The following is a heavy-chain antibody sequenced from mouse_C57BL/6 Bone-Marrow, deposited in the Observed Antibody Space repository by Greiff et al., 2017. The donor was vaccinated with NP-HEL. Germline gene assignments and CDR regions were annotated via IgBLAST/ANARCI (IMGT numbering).Heavy chain of an antibody. CDR1: GFTFSSYA. CDR3: ARGGLFAY. J-gene: IGHJ3*01. CDR2: ISDGGSYT. Sequence: EVNVVESGGGLAKPGGSLKLSCAASGFTFSSYAMSWVRQTPEKRLEWVATISDGGSYTYYPDNVKGRFTISRDNAKNNLYLQMSHLKSEDTAMYYCARGGLFAYWGQGTLVTVSA. V-gene: IGHV5-4*03.